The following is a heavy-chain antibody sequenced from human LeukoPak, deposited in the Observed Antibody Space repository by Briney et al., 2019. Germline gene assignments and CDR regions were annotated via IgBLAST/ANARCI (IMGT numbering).Heavy chain of an antibody. Sequence: GRSLRPSCAAAGFTFSSYAIHWVRQAPGKGLEWVAVISYDGSNKYYADSVKGRFTISRDNSKNTLYLQMNSLRAEETGVYYCARDDWEYSSGYSPMDYWGQGTLVTVSS. D-gene: IGHD3-22*01. V-gene: IGHV3-30-3*01. CDR2: ISYDGSNK. CDR1: GFTFSSYA. CDR3: ARDDWEYSSGYSPMDY. J-gene: IGHJ4*02.